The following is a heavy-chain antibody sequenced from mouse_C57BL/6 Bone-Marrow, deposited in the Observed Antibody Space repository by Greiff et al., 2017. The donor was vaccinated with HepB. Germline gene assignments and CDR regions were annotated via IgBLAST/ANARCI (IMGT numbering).Heavy chain of an antibody. J-gene: IGHJ4*01. CDR2: VHPYNGDT. Sequence: QVQLQQSGAELVKPGASVKMSCKASGYTFTTYSIDWVKQSHGKSLEWIGNVHPYNGDTNYNEKFKGKATLTVETSSSTVYLELSRLTSEDSAVYDVACGIYYGYFDYWGQGTSVTVSS. CDR3: ACGIYYGYFDY. V-gene: IGHV1-47*01. D-gene: IGHD2-2*01. CDR1: GYTFTTYS.